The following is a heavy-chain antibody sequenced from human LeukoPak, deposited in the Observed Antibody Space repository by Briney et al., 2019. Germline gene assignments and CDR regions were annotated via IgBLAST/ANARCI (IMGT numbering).Heavy chain of an antibody. CDR2: IKEDGSVK. D-gene: IGHD2-2*01. Sequence: GGSLRLSCAASGLTFGSYWMSWVRPAPGKGPEWVANIKEDGSVKRYVDSVKGRFTVSRDNAKNSLYLQMNSLRAEDTAVYYCARDCSSSTCQHGMDVWGKGTTVTVSS. CDR1: GLTFGSYW. CDR3: ARDCSSSTCQHGMDV. J-gene: IGHJ6*04. V-gene: IGHV3-7*03.